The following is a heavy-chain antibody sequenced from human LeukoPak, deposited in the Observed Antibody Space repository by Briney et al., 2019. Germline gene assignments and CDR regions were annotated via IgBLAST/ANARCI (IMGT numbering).Heavy chain of an antibody. Sequence: GGSLRLSCAASGFTFSSYEMNWVRQAPGKGLEWVSYISSSGSTIYYADSVKGRFTISRDNAKNSLYLQMNSLRAEDTAVYYCARPRGCGSARCNNFDYWGRGTLVTVSS. V-gene: IGHV3-48*03. CDR3: ARPRGCGSARCNNFDY. J-gene: IGHJ4*02. D-gene: IGHD2-2*01. CDR2: ISSSGSTI. CDR1: GFTFSSYE.